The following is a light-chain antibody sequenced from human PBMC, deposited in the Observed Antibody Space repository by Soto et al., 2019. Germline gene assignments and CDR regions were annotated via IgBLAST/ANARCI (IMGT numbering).Light chain of an antibody. CDR2: DDS. V-gene: IGLV1-51*01. J-gene: IGLJ1*01. CDR1: SSNIGGNS. Sequence: QSALTQPPSVSAAPGQKVTISCSGSSSNIGGNSVSWYQQLPGAAPKLLIYDDSKRPSGIPDRFSGSKSGTSATLSITGFQTGDEADYYCGSWDSSLSAYVFGTGTKVTVL. CDR3: GSWDSSLSAYV.